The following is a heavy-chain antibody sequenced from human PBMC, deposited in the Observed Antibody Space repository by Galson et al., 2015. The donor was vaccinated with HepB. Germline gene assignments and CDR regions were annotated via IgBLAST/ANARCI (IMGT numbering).Heavy chain of an antibody. CDR3: SREWRAADGYGMDV. Sequence: TLTLACAVAGCSVSSGGYYWSWIRLHPGQCVAWVRYISYGGCTYYNPSLKIRVPISVDRSKNQFSLKLSSVTAADMAVYYCSREWRAADGYGMDVWGQGTTVTVSS. V-gene: IGHV4-31*11. CDR1: GCSVSSGGYY. D-gene: IGHD6-13*01. CDR2: ISYGGCT. J-gene: IGHJ6*02.